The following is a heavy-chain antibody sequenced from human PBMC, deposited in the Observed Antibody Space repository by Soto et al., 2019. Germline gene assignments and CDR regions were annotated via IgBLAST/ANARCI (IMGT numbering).Heavy chain of an antibody. D-gene: IGHD1-20*01. CDR3: ARSIRGPRRFNGMDV. J-gene: IGHJ6*02. V-gene: IGHV2-70*13. CDR1: GFSLTSPGMC. CDR2: IERDDDDK. Sequence: AGPTLVNPTDTLTVTCTFSGFSLTSPGMCVSWIRQSPGKALEWLALIERDDDDKYYSTSLKTRLTISKDTRKNQVVLTMANMDPADPATYYCARSIRGPRRFNGMDVWGQGTTVTVSS.